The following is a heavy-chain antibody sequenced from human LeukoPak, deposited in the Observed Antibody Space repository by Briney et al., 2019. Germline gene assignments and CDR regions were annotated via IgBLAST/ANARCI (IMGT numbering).Heavy chain of an antibody. CDR2: IGSGSSAI. V-gene: IGHV3-48*02. CDR3: ARDTRNWADY. CDR1: GFILNTYP. J-gene: IGHJ4*02. D-gene: IGHD7-27*01. Sequence: GGSLRLSCAASGFILNTYPMNWVRQTPGKGLEWIAYIGSGSSAIYYTDSVKGRLTVPSDNAKNSLFLQVNSLRDEDTGAYYCARDTRNWADYWGQGTLVTVSS.